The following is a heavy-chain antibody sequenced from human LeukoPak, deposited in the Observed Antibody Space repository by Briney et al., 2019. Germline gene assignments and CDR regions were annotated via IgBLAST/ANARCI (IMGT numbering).Heavy chain of an antibody. V-gene: IGHV4-39*01. D-gene: IGHD2/OR15-2a*01. CDR3: ARQVYAASGLDY. J-gene: IGHJ4*02. CDR2: IYYRGST. Sequence: RSSETLSLTCTVSGGSISSSNYYWGWIRQPPGKGLEWIGSIYYRGSTYYNPSLKSRVTISVDTSKSNFSLKLSSVTAADTAVYYCARQVYAASGLDYRGQGTLVTVSS. CDR1: GGSISSSNYY.